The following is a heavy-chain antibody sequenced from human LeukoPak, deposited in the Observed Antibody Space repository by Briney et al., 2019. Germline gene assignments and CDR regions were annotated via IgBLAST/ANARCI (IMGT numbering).Heavy chain of an antibody. V-gene: IGHV4-38-2*01. D-gene: IGHD3-22*01. CDR1: GYSIGTAYY. CDR3: ARHPNPYYYDSSGFPFDY. CDR2: IYHSGSS. J-gene: IGHJ4*02. Sequence: SETLSLTCGVSGYSIGTAYYWGWIRQPPGKGLEWIGSIYHSGSSTYSPSLKSRVTISVDTSKNQFSLKLSSVTAADTAVYYCARHPNPYYYDSSGFPFDYWGQGTLVIVSS.